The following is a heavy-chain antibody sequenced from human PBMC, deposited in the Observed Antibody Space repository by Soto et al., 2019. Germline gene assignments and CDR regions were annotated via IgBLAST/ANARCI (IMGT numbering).Heavy chain of an antibody. D-gene: IGHD3-10*01. CDR1: GGTFGRYT. CDR2: IIPILETA. CDR3: ARGGKLGGDLDA. J-gene: IGHJ6*04. V-gene: IGHV1-69*08. Sequence: QVQLVQSGAEVKKPGSSVKVSCKASGGTFGRYTLSWVRQAPGQGLEWMGWIIPILETANYARRFQGRLTITADTSTGTAYMDLSGLKSDDTGVYYCARGGKLGGDLDAWGKGTPVTVSS.